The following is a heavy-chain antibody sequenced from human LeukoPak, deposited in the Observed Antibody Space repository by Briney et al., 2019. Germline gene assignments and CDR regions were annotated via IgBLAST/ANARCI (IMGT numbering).Heavy chain of an antibody. V-gene: IGHV4-59*01. D-gene: IGHD4-23*01. J-gene: IGHJ4*02. Sequence: PSETLSLTCTVSGGSISSYYWSWIRQPPGEGLEWIGYIYYSGSTNYNPSLKSRVTISVDTSKNQFSLKLSSVTAADTAVYYCARGRPHGNDYWGQGTLVTVSS. CDR1: GGSISSYY. CDR2: IYYSGST. CDR3: ARGRPHGNDY.